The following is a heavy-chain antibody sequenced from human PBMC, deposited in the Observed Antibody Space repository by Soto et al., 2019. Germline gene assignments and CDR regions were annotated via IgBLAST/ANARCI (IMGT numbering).Heavy chain of an antibody. CDR2: TYYRSRWYS. D-gene: IGHD2-15*01. CDR1: GDTVSSNSVA. Sequence: SETLSLTCVGSGDTVSSNSVAWNWVRQSPSRGLEWLGRTYYRSRWYSDYAVSVRSRIDINADTSKNQVSLQLNSVTPEDTAVYYCARSEEDSDYYYYGMDVWGQGTTVTVSS. V-gene: IGHV6-1*01. J-gene: IGHJ6*02. CDR3: ARSEEDSDYYYYGMDV.